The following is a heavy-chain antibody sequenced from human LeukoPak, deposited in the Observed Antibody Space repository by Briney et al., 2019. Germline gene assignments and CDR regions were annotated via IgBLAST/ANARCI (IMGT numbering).Heavy chain of an antibody. Sequence: GGSLRLSCAASGFTFSSYIMNWVRQAPGKGLEWVSYISSSSSTIYYADSVKGRFTISRDNAKNSLYLQMNSLRAEDTAVYYCARDLSVVPAAIGLDYWGQGTLVTVSS. D-gene: IGHD2-2*02. CDR1: GFTFSSYI. CDR3: ARDLSVVPAAIGLDY. CDR2: ISSSSSTI. J-gene: IGHJ4*02. V-gene: IGHV3-48*04.